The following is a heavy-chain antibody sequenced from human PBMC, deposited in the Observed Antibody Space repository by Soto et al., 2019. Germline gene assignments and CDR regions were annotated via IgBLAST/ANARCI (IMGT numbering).Heavy chain of an antibody. V-gene: IGHV3-23*01. J-gene: IGHJ4*02. Sequence: QPGGSLRLSCAASGFTFSTYAMSWVRQAPGMGLDWVSAMSGTSGNTYYADSVKGRFTISRDNSKNTLYLQMNSLRAEDTAIYYCAKLDSYGSFDYWGQGALVTVSS. CDR3: AKLDSYGSFDY. CDR1: GFTFSTYA. CDR2: MSGTSGNT. D-gene: IGHD5-18*01.